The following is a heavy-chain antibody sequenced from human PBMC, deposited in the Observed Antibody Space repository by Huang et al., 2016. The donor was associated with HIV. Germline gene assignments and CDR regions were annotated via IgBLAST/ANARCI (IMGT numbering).Heavy chain of an antibody. CDR1: GYSFTDYG. Sequence: QAQLMQSGPEVKKPGASVKVSCKTSGYSFTDYGITWGRQAPGHGPEWGGLISACNGDTEMAQRLQGRVTLTTDTSASMAYMERRSLRFDDTAVYFCARDPKYHRIGYYRQRRGIDVWGQGTMVSVSS. CDR3: ARDPKYHRIGYYRQRRGIDV. V-gene: IGHV1-18*01. CDR2: ISACNGDT. D-gene: IGHD3-22*01. J-gene: IGHJ3*01.